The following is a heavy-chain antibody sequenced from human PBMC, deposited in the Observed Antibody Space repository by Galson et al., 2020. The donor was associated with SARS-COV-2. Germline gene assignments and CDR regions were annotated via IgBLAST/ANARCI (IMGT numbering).Heavy chain of an antibody. CDR3: VGGYYPSDFDY. CDR1: GFTFSSYG. Sequence: QAGGSLRLSCAASGFTFSSYGMHWVRQAPGKGLEWVAVISYDGSNKYYADSVKGRFTISRDNSKNTLYLQMNSLRAEDTAVYYCVGGYYPSDFDYWGQGTLVTVSS. D-gene: IGHD3-22*01. J-gene: IGHJ4*02. CDR2: ISYDGSNK. V-gene: IGHV3-30*03.